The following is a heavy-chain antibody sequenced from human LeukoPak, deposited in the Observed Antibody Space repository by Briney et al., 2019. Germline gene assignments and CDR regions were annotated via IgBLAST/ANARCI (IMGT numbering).Heavy chain of an antibody. D-gene: IGHD1-14*01. CDR2: IYTGESA. V-gene: IGHV3-53*01. CDR3: VRDSRVDNPGLY. Sequence: GGSLRLSCAVSGFIVSSNYMSWVRQAPGKGLEWVSVIYTGESASYADSVKGRFSISRDISENTLYLQMDSLRAEDTAVYYCVRDSRVDNPGLYWGQGTRVTVSS. J-gene: IGHJ4*02. CDR1: GFIVSSNY.